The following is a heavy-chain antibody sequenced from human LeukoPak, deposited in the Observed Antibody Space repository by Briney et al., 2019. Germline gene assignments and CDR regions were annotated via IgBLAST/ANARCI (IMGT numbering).Heavy chain of an antibody. CDR3: AGHPAGRTVAGSF. J-gene: IGHJ4*02. Sequence: PSETLSLTCAVYGGSFSGYYWSWIRQPPGKGLEWIGEINHSGSTNYNPSLKSRVTISVDTSKNQFSLKLSSVTAADTAVYYCAGHPAGRTVAGSFWGQGILVTVSS. D-gene: IGHD6-19*01. V-gene: IGHV4-34*01. CDR1: GGSFSGYY. CDR2: INHSGST.